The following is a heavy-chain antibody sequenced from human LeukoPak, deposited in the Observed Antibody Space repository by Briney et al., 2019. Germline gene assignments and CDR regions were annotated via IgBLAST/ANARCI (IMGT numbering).Heavy chain of an antibody. D-gene: IGHD6-13*01. CDR1: GGSISSYY. Sequence: MASETLSLTCTVSGGSISSYYWSWIRQPPGKGLEWIGEINHSGSTNYDPSLKSRVTISVGTSKNQFSLKLSSVTAADTAVYYCARAPGYSSSWYLWGQGTLVTVSS. V-gene: IGHV4-34*01. CDR2: INHSGST. CDR3: ARAPGYSSSWYL. J-gene: IGHJ5*02.